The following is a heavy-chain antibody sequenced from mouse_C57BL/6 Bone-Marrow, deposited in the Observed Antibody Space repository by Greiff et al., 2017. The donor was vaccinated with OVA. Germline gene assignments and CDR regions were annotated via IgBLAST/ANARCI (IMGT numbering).Heavy chain of an antibody. CDR2: IDPDKCDN. CDR1: GGVVGDVC. D-gene: IGHD2-3*01. Sequence: VQLKQSGAELVRPGASVKLSCTACGGVVGDVCMHWVKQRPEQGLEWIGWIDPDKCDNAYASKFQGKATITADTSSNTAYLQLSSLTSEDTAVYYCTTLDGSKGFAYWGQGTLVTVSA. J-gene: IGHJ3*01. CDR3: TTLDGSKGFAY. V-gene: IGHV14-4*01.